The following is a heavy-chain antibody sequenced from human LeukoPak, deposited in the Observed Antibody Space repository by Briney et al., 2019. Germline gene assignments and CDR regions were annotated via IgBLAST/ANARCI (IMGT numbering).Heavy chain of an antibody. Sequence: PSQTLSLTCTVSGGSISSGSYYWSWIRQPAGKGLEWIGRIYTSGSTNYNPSLKSRVTILVDTSKNQFSLKLSSVTAADTAVYYCARDSPMDAFDIWGQGTMVTVSS. V-gene: IGHV4-61*02. CDR1: GGSISSGSYY. CDR2: IYTSGST. CDR3: ARDSPMDAFDI. J-gene: IGHJ3*02.